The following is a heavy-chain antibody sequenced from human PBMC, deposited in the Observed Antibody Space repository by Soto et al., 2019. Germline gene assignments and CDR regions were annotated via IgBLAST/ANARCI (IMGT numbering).Heavy chain of an antibody. V-gene: IGHV4-38-2*01. CDR2: IYHSGST. CDR3: AREARTLDWYLDL. CDR1: CYSIISDSY. J-gene: IGHJ2*01. Sequence: SETLSLTCGVSCYSIISDSYWGWIRQPPGKGLEWIGSIYHSGSTYYKSSLKSRVTISRDTSKNQFSLKLSSVTAADTAVYYCAREARTLDWYLDLWGRGTLVTVSS. D-gene: IGHD6-6*01.